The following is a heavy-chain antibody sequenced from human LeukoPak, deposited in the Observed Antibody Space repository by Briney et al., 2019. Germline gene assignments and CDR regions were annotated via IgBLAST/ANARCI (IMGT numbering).Heavy chain of an antibody. D-gene: IGHD3-22*01. CDR1: VFTFSSYG. J-gene: IGHJ3*02. Sequence: GRSQRLSCADSVFTFSSYGMHWVRQAPGKGLEWVAVISYDGSNKYYADSVKGRFTISRDNSKNTLYLQMNSLRAEDTAVYYCAKDYYDSSGYYGDAFDIWGQGTMVTVSS. V-gene: IGHV3-30*18. CDR2: ISYDGSNK. CDR3: AKDYYDSSGYYGDAFDI.